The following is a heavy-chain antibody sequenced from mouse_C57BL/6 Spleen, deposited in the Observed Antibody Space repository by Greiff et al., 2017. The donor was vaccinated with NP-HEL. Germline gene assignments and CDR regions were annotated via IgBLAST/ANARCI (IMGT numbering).Heavy chain of an antibody. CDR2: IDPENGDT. Sequence: EVQLVESGAELVRPGASVKLSCTASGFNIKDDYMHWVKQRPEQGLEWIGWIDPENGDTEYASKFQGKATITADTSSNTAYLQLSSLTSEDTAVYYCTTRDWFAYWGQGTLVTVSA. V-gene: IGHV14-4*01. CDR1: GFNIKDDY. J-gene: IGHJ3*01. CDR3: TTRDWFAY.